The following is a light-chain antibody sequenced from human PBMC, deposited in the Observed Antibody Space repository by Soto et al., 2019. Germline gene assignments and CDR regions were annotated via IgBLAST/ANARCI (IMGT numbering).Light chain of an antibody. CDR2: DSS. CDR3: QQYDNLPPLFT. J-gene: IGKJ3*01. CDR1: QDISNY. V-gene: IGKV1-33*01. Sequence: DIQMTQSPSSLSASVGDRVTITCQASQDISNYLNWYQQQPGKAPKLLIYDSSNLETGVPSRFSGSGSGTDFTFTISSLQPEDIATYYCQQYDNLPPLFTFGPGTNVDIK.